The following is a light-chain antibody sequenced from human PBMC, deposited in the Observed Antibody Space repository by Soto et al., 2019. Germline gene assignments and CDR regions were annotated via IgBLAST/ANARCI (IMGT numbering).Light chain of an antibody. CDR2: GAS. J-gene: IGKJ1*01. CDR1: QSVSGSS. CDR3: QQYGSSPLT. Sequence: EIVLTQSPGTLSLSPGDRAALSCRASQSVSGSSFAWYQQKPGQAPRLLIYGASSRATGIPDRFSGRGSGTDFSLTISRLEPEDFAVYCCQQYGSSPLTFGQGTKVEIK. V-gene: IGKV3-20*01.